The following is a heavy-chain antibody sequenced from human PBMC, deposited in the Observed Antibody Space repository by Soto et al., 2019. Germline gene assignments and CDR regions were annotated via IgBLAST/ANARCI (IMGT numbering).Heavy chain of an antibody. V-gene: IGHV4-34*01. CDR1: GGSLSGFY. CDR3: ARGQEGVVATH. D-gene: IGHD5-12*01. CDR2: IKDGGYT. Sequence: QVQLQQWGAGLLKPSETVSLNCAVNGGSLSGFYWSWIRQPPGKGLEWIGEIKDGGYTNYSPSLKSRATISSDRSNNQFSLRLNSVTAADTGVYYCARGQEGVVATHWDQGALVTVSS. J-gene: IGHJ4*02.